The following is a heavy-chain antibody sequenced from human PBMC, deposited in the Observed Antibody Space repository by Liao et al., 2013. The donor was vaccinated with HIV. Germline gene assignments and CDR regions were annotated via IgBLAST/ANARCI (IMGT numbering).Heavy chain of an antibody. Sequence: QVQLQESGPGLVKPSQTLSLTCTVSGGSISSGSYYWSWIRQPAGKGLEWIGRIYTSGSTNYNPSLKSRVTISVDTSKNQFSLKLSSVTAADTAVYYCARDQGIAVAGDAFDIWGQGTMVTVSS. CDR3: ARDQGIAVAGDAFDI. D-gene: IGHD6-19*01. V-gene: IGHV4-61*02. CDR1: GGSISSGSYY. J-gene: IGHJ3*02. CDR2: IYTSGST.